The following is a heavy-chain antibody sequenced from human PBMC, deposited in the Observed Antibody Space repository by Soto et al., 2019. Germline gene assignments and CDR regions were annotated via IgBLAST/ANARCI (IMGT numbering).Heavy chain of an antibody. D-gene: IGHD3-10*01. J-gene: IGHJ3*02. CDR2: MNPNSGNT. Sequence: QVQLVQSGAEVKKPGASVKVSCKASGYTFTSYDINWVRQAPGQGLEWMGWMNPNSGNTGYAVNLQKFQGRVTMTRKTSINTAYMELSSLRSEDTAVYYCARDYGSGSHDAFDIWGQGTMVTVSS. V-gene: IGHV1-8*01. CDR1: GYTFTSYD. CDR3: ARDYGSGSHDAFDI.